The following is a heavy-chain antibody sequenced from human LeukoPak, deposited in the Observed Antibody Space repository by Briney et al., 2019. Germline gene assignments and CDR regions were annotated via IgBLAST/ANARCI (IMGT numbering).Heavy chain of an antibody. Sequence: GGSPRLSCAASGFTVSSNCMSWVRQAPGKGLEWVSLIYSGGSTYYADSVKGRFTISRDNSKNTLYLQMNSLRAEDTAVYYCARRAGDYSHPYDYWGQGTLVTVSS. V-gene: IGHV3-53*01. J-gene: IGHJ4*02. D-gene: IGHD3-22*01. CDR2: IYSGGST. CDR3: ARRAGDYSHPYDY. CDR1: GFTVSSNC.